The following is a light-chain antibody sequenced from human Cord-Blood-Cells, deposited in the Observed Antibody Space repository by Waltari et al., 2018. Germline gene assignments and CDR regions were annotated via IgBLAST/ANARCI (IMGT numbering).Light chain of an antibody. CDR3: AAWDDSLSGRV. CDR2: RNN. Sequence: QSVLTQPPSASWTPGQRVTISCSGSSSNIGSNSVYWYQQLPGTAPKLLIYRNNQRPSGVPDRFSGSKSGTSASLAISGLRSEDEADYYCAAWDDSLSGRVFGGGTKLTVL. J-gene: IGLJ3*02. V-gene: IGLV1-47*01. CDR1: SSNIGSNS.